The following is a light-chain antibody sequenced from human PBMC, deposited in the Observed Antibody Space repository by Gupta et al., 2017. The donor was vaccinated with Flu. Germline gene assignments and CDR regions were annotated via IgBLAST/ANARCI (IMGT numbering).Light chain of an antibody. V-gene: IGLV3-9*01. CDR2: RDS. Sequence: SYELTQSLSVSVALGQTAKITCGGNNIGSRNVHWYQQKPGQAPVLVIYRDSNRPSGIPERCAASNSGTTAIPNISRDQAGDDAYFYCPVWDRRNGYVLGTGTKVTV. CDR3: PVWDRRNGYV. CDR1: NIGSRN. J-gene: IGLJ1*01.